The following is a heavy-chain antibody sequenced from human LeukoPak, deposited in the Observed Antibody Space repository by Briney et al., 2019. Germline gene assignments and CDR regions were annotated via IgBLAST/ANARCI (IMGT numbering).Heavy chain of an antibody. Sequence: GASVKVSCKASGYTFTGYGISWVRQAPGQGLEWMGWISAYNGNTNYAQKLQGRVTMTTDTSTSTAYMELRSLTSDDTAVYTCARGKHSSSWDEDFDYWGQGTLVTVSS. CDR1: GYTFTGYG. CDR3: ARGKHSSSWDEDFDY. D-gene: IGHD6-13*01. V-gene: IGHV1-18*01. J-gene: IGHJ4*02. CDR2: ISAYNGNT.